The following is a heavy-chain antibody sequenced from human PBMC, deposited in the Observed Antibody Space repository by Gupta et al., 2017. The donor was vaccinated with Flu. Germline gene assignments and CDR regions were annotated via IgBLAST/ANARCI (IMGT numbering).Heavy chain of an antibody. Sequence: QVQLVQSGAEVKKPGASVKVSCKASGYTFTSYDINWVRQATGQGLEWMGWMNPNSGNTGYAQKFQGRVTMTRNTSISTAYMELSSLRSEDTAVYYCARGRFTPRREIRAFDIWGQGTMVTVSS. CDR2: MNPNSGNT. CDR1: GYTFTSYD. CDR3: ARGRFTPRREIRAFDI. V-gene: IGHV1-8*01. D-gene: IGHD3-16*01. J-gene: IGHJ3*02.